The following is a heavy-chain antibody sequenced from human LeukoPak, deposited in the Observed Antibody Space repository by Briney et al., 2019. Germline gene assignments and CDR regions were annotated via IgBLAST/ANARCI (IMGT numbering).Heavy chain of an antibody. D-gene: IGHD2/OR15-2a*01. CDR1: GFTFSSYG. J-gene: IGHJ4*02. CDR3: AREGPRGNSQFDY. Sequence: GGSLRLSCAASGFTFSSYGMHWVRQAPGKGLEWVALIWYDGSNKYYTDSVKGRLTISRDNSKNTLYLQMNSLRAEDTAMYYCAREGPRGNSQFDYWGQGTLVTVSS. V-gene: IGHV3-33*01. CDR2: IWYDGSNK.